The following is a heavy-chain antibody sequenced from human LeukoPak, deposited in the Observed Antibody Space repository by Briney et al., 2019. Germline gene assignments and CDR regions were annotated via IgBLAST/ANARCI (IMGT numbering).Heavy chain of an antibody. V-gene: IGHV4-59*08. J-gene: IGHJ4*02. CDR1: GGSISSYY. CDR2: IYYSGST. CDR3: ARRGILWWSGYFDY. D-gene: IGHD2-21*01. Sequence: SETLSLTCTVSGGSISSYYWSWIRQPPGKGLEWIGYIYYSGSTNYNPSLKSRVTISEDTSKNQFSLKLSSVTAADTAVYYCARRGILWWSGYFDYWGQGTLVTVSS.